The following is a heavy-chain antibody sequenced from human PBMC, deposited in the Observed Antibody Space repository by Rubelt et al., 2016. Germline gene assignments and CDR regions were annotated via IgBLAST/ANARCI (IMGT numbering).Heavy chain of an antibody. CDR2: IYPGDADT. V-gene: IGHV5-51*01. CDR1: GYSFTSYW. D-gene: IGHD5-18*01. CDR3: AGLLQLWPFDY. J-gene: IGHJ4*02. Sequence: EVQLVQSGAEVKKPGESLKISCKGSGYSFTSYWIGWVRQLPGKGLEWMGIIYPGDADTRYSHAFQGQVTTSADKSISTAYLQWSIQKASDTAMYYCAGLLQLWPFDYWGQGTLVTVSS.